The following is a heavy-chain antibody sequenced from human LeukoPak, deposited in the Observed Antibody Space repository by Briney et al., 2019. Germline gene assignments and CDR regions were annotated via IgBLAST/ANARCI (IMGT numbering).Heavy chain of an antibody. CDR3: AAGLVTPLVSGY. D-gene: IGHD4-11*01. Sequence: PGGSLRLSCAASGFTFSSYSMDWVRQAPGKGLEWVAFIRYDGSNKYYADSVKGRFTISRDNSKNTLYLQMNSLRAEDTAVYYYAAGLVTPLVSGYWGQGTLVTVSS. J-gene: IGHJ4*02. V-gene: IGHV3-30*02. CDR2: IRYDGSNK. CDR1: GFTFSSYS.